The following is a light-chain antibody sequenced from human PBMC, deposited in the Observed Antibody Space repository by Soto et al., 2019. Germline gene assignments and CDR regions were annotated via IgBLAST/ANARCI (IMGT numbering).Light chain of an antibody. V-gene: IGKV3-20*01. CDR2: GAS. J-gene: IGKJ4*01. Sequence: EMVVTQSPGTLSLSPGERATLSCRASQSVTNAYLTWYQQKPGQAPRLLIYGASTRATGIPDRFSGSGSGTDFTLTISRVEPEDFAVYYCHYYGGPFGGGTKIEIK. CDR3: HYYGGP. CDR1: QSVTNAY.